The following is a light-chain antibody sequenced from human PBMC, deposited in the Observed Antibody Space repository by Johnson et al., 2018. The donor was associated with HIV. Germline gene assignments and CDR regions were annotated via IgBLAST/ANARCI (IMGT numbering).Light chain of an antibody. CDR2: ENN. CDR3: GTWDSSLSAGLYG. V-gene: IGLV1-51*02. J-gene: IGLJ1*01. CDR1: TSSIGNNY. Sequence: QPVLTQPPSVSAAPGQKVTISCSGSTSSIGNNYVSWYQHLPGTAPKLLIYENNKRPSGIPARFSGSKSGTSATLGITGLQTGDEADYYCGTWDSSLSAGLYGFGTGTKVTVL.